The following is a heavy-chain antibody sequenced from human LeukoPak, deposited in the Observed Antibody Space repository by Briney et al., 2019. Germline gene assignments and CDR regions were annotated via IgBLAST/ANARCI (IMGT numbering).Heavy chain of an antibody. CDR1: GGSISSGSYY. D-gene: IGHD2-21*02. Sequence: SETLSLTCTVSGGSISSGSYYWSWLRQPAGTGLEWIGRIYTSGSTNYNPSLKSRVTISVDTSKNQFSLKLSSVTAVDTAVYYCAREGVVTATPFDYWGQGTLVTVSS. V-gene: IGHV4-61*02. CDR3: AREGVVTATPFDY. CDR2: IYTSGST. J-gene: IGHJ4*02.